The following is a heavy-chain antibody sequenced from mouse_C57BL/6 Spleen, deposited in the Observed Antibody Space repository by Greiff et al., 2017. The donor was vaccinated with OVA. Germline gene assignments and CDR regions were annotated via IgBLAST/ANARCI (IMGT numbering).Heavy chain of an antibody. CDR1: GYTFTTYP. CDR2: FHPYNDDI. D-gene: IGHD4-1*01. J-gene: IGHJ4*01. Sequence: VQLQQSGAELVKPGASVKMSCKASGYTFTTYPIEWMNQSHGKSLEWIGNFHPYNDDIKYNEKFKGKATLTVENSSSMVSLELSGLTSDGAAVYYCERRPGGTVDYWEQRTSVTVSS. CDR3: ERRPGGTVDY. V-gene: IGHV1-47*01.